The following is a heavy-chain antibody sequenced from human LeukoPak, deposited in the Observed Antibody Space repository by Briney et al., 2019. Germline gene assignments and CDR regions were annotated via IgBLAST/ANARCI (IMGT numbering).Heavy chain of an antibody. D-gene: IGHD6-19*01. CDR3: ARVVYSSGWN. J-gene: IGHJ4*02. Sequence: KPSETLSLTCTASGGSISSYYWSWIRQPPGKGLEWIGYIYYSGSTNYNPSLKSRVTISVDTSKYQFSLKLSSVTAADTAVYYCARVVYSSGWNWGQGTLVTVSS. CDR1: GGSISSYY. CDR2: IYYSGST. V-gene: IGHV4-59*01.